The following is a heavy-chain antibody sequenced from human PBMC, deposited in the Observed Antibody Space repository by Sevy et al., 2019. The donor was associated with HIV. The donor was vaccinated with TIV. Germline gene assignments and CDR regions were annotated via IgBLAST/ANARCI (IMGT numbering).Heavy chain of an antibody. CDR3: ARYDILTGHSDVFDI. Sequence: SETLSLTCTVSGGSISSYYWSWIRQPPGKGLEWIGHIHYRGRTTYNPTLKSRVTISVDTSKIHFSRRLNFVTAADTAVYYCARYDILTGHSDVFDIWGQGTMVTVSS. CDR2: IHYRGRT. CDR1: GGSISSYY. D-gene: IGHD3-9*01. V-gene: IGHV4-59*13. J-gene: IGHJ3*02.